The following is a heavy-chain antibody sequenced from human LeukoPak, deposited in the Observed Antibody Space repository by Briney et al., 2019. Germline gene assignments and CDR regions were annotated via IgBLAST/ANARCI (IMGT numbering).Heavy chain of an antibody. CDR2: IKQDGSEK. CDR3: ARDQWGRWLQFGRNIDY. Sequence: LPGGSLRLSCAASGFTFSSYWMSWVRQAPGKGLEWVANIKQDGSEKYYVDSVKGRFTISRDNAKNSLYLQMNSLRAEDTAVYYCARDQWGRWLQFGRNIDYWGQGTLVTVSS. D-gene: IGHD5-24*01. J-gene: IGHJ4*02. CDR1: GFTFSSYW. V-gene: IGHV3-7*01.